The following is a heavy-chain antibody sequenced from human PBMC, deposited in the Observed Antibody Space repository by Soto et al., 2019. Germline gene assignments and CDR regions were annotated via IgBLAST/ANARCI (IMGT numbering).Heavy chain of an antibody. Sequence: QITLKESGPTLVKPTQTLTLTCAFSGFSLTTSGVGVGWIRQPPGKALEWLALIYWDDNKRYSPSLKSRLTITKDTSKNQVVLTITNMDPVDTATHYCVHRGGFGELRYWGPGTLVTVSS. V-gene: IGHV2-5*02. D-gene: IGHD3-10*01. CDR1: GFSLTTSGVG. CDR3: VHRGGFGELRY. J-gene: IGHJ4*02. CDR2: IYWDDNK.